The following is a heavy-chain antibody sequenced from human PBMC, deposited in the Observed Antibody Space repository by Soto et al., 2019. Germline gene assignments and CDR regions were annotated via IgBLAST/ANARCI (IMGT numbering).Heavy chain of an antibody. J-gene: IGHJ4*02. D-gene: IGHD2-15*01. CDR1: GGTFSSYA. Sequence: GASVKVSCKASGGTFSSYAISWVRQAPGQGLEWMGGIIPIFGTANYAQKFQGRVTITADESTSTAYMELSSLRSEDTAVYYCARDPGLRREGFTDSRRFDYWGQGTLVTVSS. CDR2: IIPIFGTA. CDR3: ARDPGLRREGFTDSRRFDY. V-gene: IGHV1-69*13.